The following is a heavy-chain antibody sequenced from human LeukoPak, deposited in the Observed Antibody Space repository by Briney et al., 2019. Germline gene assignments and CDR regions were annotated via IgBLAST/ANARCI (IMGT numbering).Heavy chain of an antibody. D-gene: IGHD6-13*01. CDR3: ARGQYSSSWYVGGDWFDP. J-gene: IGHJ5*02. CDR1: GYTFTSYG. Sequence: ASVKVSCKASGYTFTSYGISWVRQAPGQGLEWMGWISAYNGNTNYAQKLQGRVTMTTDTSTSTAYMELRSLRSDDTAVYYCARGQYSSSWYVGGDWFDPWGQGTLVTVSS. CDR2: ISAYNGNT. V-gene: IGHV1-18*01.